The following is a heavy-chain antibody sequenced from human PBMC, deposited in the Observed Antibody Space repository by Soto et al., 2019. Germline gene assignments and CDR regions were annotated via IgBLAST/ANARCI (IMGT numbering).Heavy chain of an antibody. D-gene: IGHD1-26*01. CDR1: GGTFSSYA. V-gene: IGHV1-69*01. Sequence: QVQLVQSGAEVKKPGSSVKVSCKASGGTFSSYAISWVRQAPGQGLEWMGGIMPIFGTANYAQKFQGRVTITADESTSTAYMELSSLRSEDTAVYYCARDPAPRYSGSYYYYYGMDVWGQGTTVTVSS. CDR2: IMPIFGTA. CDR3: ARDPAPRYSGSYYYYYGMDV. J-gene: IGHJ6*02.